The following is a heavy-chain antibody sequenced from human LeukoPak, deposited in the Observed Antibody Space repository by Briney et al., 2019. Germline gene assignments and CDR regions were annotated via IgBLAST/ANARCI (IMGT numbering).Heavy chain of an antibody. J-gene: IGHJ3*02. D-gene: IGHD2-2*01. CDR3: ARWRGSSTLDAFDI. Sequence: PSETLSLTCTVSGYSISSGFYWSLIRQPPGKGLEWIGRIDTSGSTKYNPALKSRLTISVDTSKNQFSLKLSSVTAADTAVYYCARWRGSSTLDAFDIWGQGTMVTVSS. CDR2: IDTSGST. V-gene: IGHV4-61*02. CDR1: GYSISSGFY.